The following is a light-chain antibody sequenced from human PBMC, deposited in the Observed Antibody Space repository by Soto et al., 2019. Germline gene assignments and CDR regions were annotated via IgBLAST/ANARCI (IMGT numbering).Light chain of an antibody. Sequence: EIVLSQSPGTLSLSPGERATLSCRASQSVRTTYLAWYQQKPGQAPRLLIYGISSRATGIPDRFSGSGSGTDFTLTISRLEPEDFAVYYCQQYGSSPWTFGQGTKVEIK. CDR3: QQYGSSPWT. CDR2: GIS. V-gene: IGKV3-20*01. CDR1: QSVRTTY. J-gene: IGKJ1*01.